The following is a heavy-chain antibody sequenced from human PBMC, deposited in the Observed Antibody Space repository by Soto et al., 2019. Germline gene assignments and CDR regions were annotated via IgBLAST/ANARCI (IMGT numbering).Heavy chain of an antibody. D-gene: IGHD5-18*01. CDR1: GYTFTSYG. Sequence: ASVKVSCKASGYTFTSYGISWVRQAPGQGLEWMGWISAYNGNTNYAQKLQGRVTMTTDTSTSTAYMELRSLRSDDTAVYYCATRGYSYGLVAFDIWGQGTTVTVSS. CDR2: ISAYNGNT. CDR3: ATRGYSYGLVAFDI. J-gene: IGHJ3*02. V-gene: IGHV1-18*01.